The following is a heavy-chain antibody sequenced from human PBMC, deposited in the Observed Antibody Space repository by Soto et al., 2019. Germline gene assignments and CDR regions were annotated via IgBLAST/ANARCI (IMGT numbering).Heavy chain of an antibody. CDR2: IKQDGSEK. CDR1: GFTISSYW. CDR3: AREGYSGYDTGEIDAFDI. Sequence: GGSLRLSCAASGFTISSYWMSWVRQAPGKGLEWVANIKQDGSEKYYVDSVKGRFTISRDNAKNSLYLQMNSQRAEDTAVYYCAREGYSGYDTGEIDAFDIWGRGTMVTVSS. D-gene: IGHD5-12*01. V-gene: IGHV3-7*01. J-gene: IGHJ3*02.